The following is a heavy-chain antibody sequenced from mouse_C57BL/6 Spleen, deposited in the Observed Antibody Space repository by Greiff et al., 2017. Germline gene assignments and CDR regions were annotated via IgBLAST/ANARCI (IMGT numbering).Heavy chain of an antibody. CDR3: ARGYYGSSYGAY. D-gene: IGHD1-1*01. CDR1: GYTFTSYW. V-gene: IGHV1-52*01. J-gene: IGHJ3*01. Sequence: QVQLQQPGAELVRPGSSVKLSCKASGYTFTSYWMHWVKQRPIQGLEWIGNIDPSDSETHYNQKFKDKATLTVDKSSSTAYMQLSSLTSEDSAVXYCARGYYGSSYGAYWGQGTLVTVSA. CDR2: IDPSDSET.